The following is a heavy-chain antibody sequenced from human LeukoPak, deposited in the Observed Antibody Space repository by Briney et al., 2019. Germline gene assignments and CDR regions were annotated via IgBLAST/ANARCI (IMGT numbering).Heavy chain of an antibody. V-gene: IGHV1-18*01. CDR2: ISAYNGNT. J-gene: IGHJ6*02. Sequence: GASVKVSCEASGYTFTSYGISWVRQAPGQGLEWMGWISAYNGNTNYAQKLQGRVTMTRNTSISTAYMELSSLRSEDTAVYYCARRGPKISPNVVVPAAINYYYYGMDVWGQGTTVTVSS. CDR3: ARRGPKISPNVVVPAAINYYYYGMDV. D-gene: IGHD2-2*02. CDR1: GYTFTSYG.